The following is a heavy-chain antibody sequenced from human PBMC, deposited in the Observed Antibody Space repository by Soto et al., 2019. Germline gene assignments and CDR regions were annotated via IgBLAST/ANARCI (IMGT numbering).Heavy chain of an antibody. D-gene: IGHD6-13*01. CDR3: ARVWAAAGPFDC. CDR1: GYTFTSYG. CDR2: ISAYNGNT. V-gene: IGHV1-18*01. Sequence: QVQLVQSGAEVKKPGASVKVSCKASGYTFTSYGISWVRQAPGQGLEWLGWISAYNGNTNYAQKLQGRLTTTTDTSTSTADMGRRCLRADDTAVYSCARVWAAAGPFDCWGQGTLVTVSS. J-gene: IGHJ4*02.